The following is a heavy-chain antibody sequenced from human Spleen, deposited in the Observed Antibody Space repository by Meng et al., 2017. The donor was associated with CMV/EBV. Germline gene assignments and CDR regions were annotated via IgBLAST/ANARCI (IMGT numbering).Heavy chain of an antibody. D-gene: IGHD4-17*01. V-gene: IGHV1-18*01. CDR2: ISAISDNT. Sequence: AGYNVAGYGSSRVRQAPGQGLEWMAWISAISDNTKYAQDFQGRVTVTADTFTNTAFLELRSLRPDDTAIYYCARDPYGDYEGGYFDSWGQGTLVTVSS. J-gene: IGHJ4*02. CDR3: ARDPYGDYEGGYFDS. CDR1: GYNVAGYG.